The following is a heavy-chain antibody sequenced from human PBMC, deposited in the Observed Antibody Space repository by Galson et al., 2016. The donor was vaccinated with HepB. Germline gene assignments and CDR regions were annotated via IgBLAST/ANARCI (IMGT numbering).Heavy chain of an antibody. CDR1: GGSLSNNF. J-gene: IGHJ4*02. D-gene: IGHD6-13*01. Sequence: SETLSLTCSVYGGSLSNNFWSWLRQPPGKGPEWVGEIHHTGDTNHNSSLKSRVTISVDTAKNQFSLKLRSVTAADTAVYYCARVRAAGTDFDYWGQGTLVTVSS. CDR3: ARVRAAGTDFDY. CDR2: IHHTGDT. V-gene: IGHV4-34*01.